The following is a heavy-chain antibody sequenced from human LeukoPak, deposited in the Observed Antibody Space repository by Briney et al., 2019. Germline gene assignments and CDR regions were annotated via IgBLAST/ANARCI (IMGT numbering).Heavy chain of an antibody. Sequence: GGSLRLSCAASGFTFSSYWMSWVRQAPGKGLEWVANIKEDGSEKHYADSVKGRFTISRDNAKNSLYLQMSSLRAEDSAVYYCARDYNYTTRNCIFNHWGQGTLVTVSS. CDR2: IKEDGSEK. CDR1: GFTFSSYW. V-gene: IGHV3-7*01. D-gene: IGHD5-24*01. J-gene: IGHJ4*02. CDR3: ARDYNYTTRNCIFNH.